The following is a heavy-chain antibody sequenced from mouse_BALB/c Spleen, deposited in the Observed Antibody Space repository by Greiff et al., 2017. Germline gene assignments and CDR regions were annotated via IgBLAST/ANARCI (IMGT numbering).Heavy chain of an antibody. D-gene: IGHD2-2*01. CDR2: ISSGGST. CDR1: GFTFSSYA. J-gene: IGHJ2*01. Sequence: EVMLVESGGGLVKPGGSLKLSCAASGFTFSSYAMSWVRQTPEKRLEWVASISSGGSTYYPDSVKGRFTISRDNARNILYLQMSSLRSEDTAMYYCAREGYGYDYFDYWGQGTTLTVSS. V-gene: IGHV5-6-5*01. CDR3: AREGYGYDYFDY.